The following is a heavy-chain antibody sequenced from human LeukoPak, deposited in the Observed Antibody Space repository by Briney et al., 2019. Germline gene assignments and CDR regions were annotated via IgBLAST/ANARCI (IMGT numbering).Heavy chain of an antibody. D-gene: IGHD4-17*01. V-gene: IGHV4-31*03. J-gene: IGHJ4*02. CDR3: ARSDYGDYSHLFDY. Sequence: SETLSHTCTVSGGSISSGGYYWSWIRQHPGKGLEWIGYIYYSGSTYYNPSLKSRVTISVDTSKNQFSLKLSSVTAADTAVYYCARSDYGDYSHLFDYWGQGTLVTVSS. CDR2: IYYSGST. CDR1: GGSISSGGYY.